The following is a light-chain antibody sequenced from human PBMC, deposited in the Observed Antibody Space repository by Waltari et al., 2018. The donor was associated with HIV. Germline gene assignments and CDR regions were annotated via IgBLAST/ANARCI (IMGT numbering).Light chain of an antibody. CDR2: GSF. V-gene: IGKV1-NL1*01. CDR3: QQYYGVPLT. CDR1: QDISKS. Sequence: DIQMTQSPSSLSASIGDTVTISCRASQDISKSVSWFQQQPGKAPKLLVHGSFILQRGVPSRFSGSGSGTDYTLTISGLQSDDFATYFCQQYYGVPLTFGGGTRVDI. J-gene: IGKJ4*01.